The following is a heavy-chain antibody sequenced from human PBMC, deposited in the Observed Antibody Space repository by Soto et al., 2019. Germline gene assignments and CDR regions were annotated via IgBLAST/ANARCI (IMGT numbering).Heavy chain of an antibody. CDR3: PKTVRYQWLTLPRTRPFDY. CDR2: ISGSGGST. J-gene: IGHJ4*02. Sequence: GGSLRLSCAASGFTFSSYAMSWVRQAPGKGLEWVSAISGSGGSTYYADSVKGRFTISRDNSKNTLYLQMNSLRAEDTAVYYCPKTVRYQWLTLPRTRPFDYLCKRTLLTVSS. D-gene: IGHD3-22*01. V-gene: IGHV3-23*01. CDR1: GFTFSSYA.